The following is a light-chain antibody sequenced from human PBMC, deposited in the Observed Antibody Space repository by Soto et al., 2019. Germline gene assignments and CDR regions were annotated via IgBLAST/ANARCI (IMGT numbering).Light chain of an antibody. CDR3: TSYAGNNNVV. CDR1: SSDVGGYDF. Sequence: QSVLTQPPSASGSPGQSVTISCTGTSSDVGGYDFVSWYQQYPGKAPKLMIYEVNKRPSGVPDRLSGSKSGNTASLTVSGLQADDEADYFCTSYAGNNNVVFGGGTKLTVL. V-gene: IGLV2-8*01. J-gene: IGLJ2*01. CDR2: EVN.